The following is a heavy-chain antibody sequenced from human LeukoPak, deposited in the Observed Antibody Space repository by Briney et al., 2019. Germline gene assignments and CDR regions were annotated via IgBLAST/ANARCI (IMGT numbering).Heavy chain of an antibody. CDR1: GFTFSSYS. D-gene: IGHD3-22*01. J-gene: IGHJ4*02. V-gene: IGHV3-53*01. CDR2: IYSGGST. CDR3: ASPKDYDSSGFDY. Sequence: GGSLRLSCAASGFTFSSYSMNWVRQAPGKGLEWVSVIYSGGSTYYADSVKGRFTISRDNSKNTLYLQMNSLRAEDTAVYYCASPKDYDSSGFDYWGQGTLVTVSS.